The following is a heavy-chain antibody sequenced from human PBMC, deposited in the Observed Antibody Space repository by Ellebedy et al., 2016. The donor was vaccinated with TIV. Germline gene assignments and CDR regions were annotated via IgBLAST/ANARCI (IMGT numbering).Heavy chain of an antibody. J-gene: IGHJ6*02. Sequence: GESLKISXAASGFTFSSYSMNWVRQAPGKGLEWVSSISSSSSYIYYADSVKGRFTISRDNAKNSLYLQMNSLRAEDTAVYYCARDSPAATFYYGMDVWGQGTTVTVSS. CDR3: ARDSPAATFYYGMDV. V-gene: IGHV3-21*04. D-gene: IGHD2-2*01. CDR2: ISSSSSYI. CDR1: GFTFSSYS.